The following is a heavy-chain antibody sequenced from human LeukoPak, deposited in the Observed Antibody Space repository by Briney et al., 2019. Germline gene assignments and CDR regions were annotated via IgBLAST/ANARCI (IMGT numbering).Heavy chain of an antibody. CDR3: ASLPDVDTAMVTGYYYYMDV. CDR2: IYYSGST. CDR1: GGSISSSSYY. D-gene: IGHD5-18*01. V-gene: IGHV4-39*01. Sequence: SETLSLTCTVSGGSISSSSYYWGWIRQPPGKGLEWIGRIYYSGSTYYNPSLKSRVTISVDTSKNQFSLKLSSVTAADTAVYYCASLPDVDTAMVTGYYYYMDVWGKGTTVTVSS. J-gene: IGHJ6*03.